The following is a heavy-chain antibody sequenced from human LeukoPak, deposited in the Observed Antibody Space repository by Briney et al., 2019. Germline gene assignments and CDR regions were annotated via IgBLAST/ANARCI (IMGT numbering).Heavy chain of an antibody. CDR3: ARTRSPRPVDAFDI. D-gene: IGHD1-14*01. CDR2: FYSGGLT. J-gene: IGHJ3*02. Sequence: PGGSLRLSCAASGFTFTADWMHWVRQAPGKGLEWVSVFYSGGLTYYADSVKGRFTISRDNSKNTLYLQMNSLRAEDTAVYYCARTRSPRPVDAFDIWGQGTMVTVSS. V-gene: IGHV3-53*01. CDR1: GFTFTADW.